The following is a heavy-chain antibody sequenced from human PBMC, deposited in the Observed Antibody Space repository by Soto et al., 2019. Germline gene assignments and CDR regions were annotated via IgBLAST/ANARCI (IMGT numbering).Heavy chain of an antibody. J-gene: IGHJ4*02. V-gene: IGHV3-23*01. CDR3: AKEFELYDFWSGYSFSSLDY. CDR1: GFTVSSYA. D-gene: IGHD3-3*01. Sequence: PGGSLRLSCAASGFTVSSYAMSWVRQAPGKGLEWVSAISGSGGSTYYADSVKGRFTISRDNSKNTLYLQMNSLRAEDTAVYYCAKEFELYDFWSGYSFSSLDYWGQGTLVTVSS. CDR2: ISGSGGST.